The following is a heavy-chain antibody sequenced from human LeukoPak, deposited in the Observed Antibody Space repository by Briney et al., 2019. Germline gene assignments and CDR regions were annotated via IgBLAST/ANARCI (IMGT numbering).Heavy chain of an antibody. V-gene: IGHV3-23*01. J-gene: IGHJ4*02. Sequence: PPGGSLRLSCGASGFSFSSYAMSWVRQAPGKGLEWVSAISGGADLIYYADSVKGRFFISRDNSENTLSLQMNSLRAEDTAVYYCAKATGDGGTFHYWGQGTLVTVSS. CDR1: GFSFSSYA. D-gene: IGHD7-27*01. CDR3: AKATGDGGTFHY. CDR2: ISGGADLI.